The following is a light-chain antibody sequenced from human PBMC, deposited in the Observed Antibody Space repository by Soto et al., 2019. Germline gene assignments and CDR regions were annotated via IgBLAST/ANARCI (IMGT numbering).Light chain of an antibody. Sequence: QSVLTQPPSASGTPGQRVTIYCSGSRSNIGSGYVYWYHQLPGTAPKLLIYRSNQRPSGVPDRISGSRSGTTASLAISGVQSEDEADYYCSTWDDSLNGWVFGGGTKVTVL. J-gene: IGLJ3*02. CDR2: RSN. V-gene: IGLV1-47*01. CDR1: RSNIGSGY. CDR3: STWDDSLNGWV.